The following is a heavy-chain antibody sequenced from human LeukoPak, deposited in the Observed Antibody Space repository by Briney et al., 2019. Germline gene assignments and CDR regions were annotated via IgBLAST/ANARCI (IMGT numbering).Heavy chain of an antibody. V-gene: IGHV4-59*01. J-gene: IGHJ4*02. CDR2: IYYTGST. CDR3: ARVYQSAEDYFDY. D-gene: IGHD2-2*01. Sequence: PSETLTLSCTVSGGSIDSYYWSWIRQPPGKGLEWIGYIYYTGSTEYHPSLKSRVTISLDTSKNQCSLKLTSVTAADTAVYYCARVYQSAEDYFDYWGQGNLVSVSS. CDR1: GGSIDSYY.